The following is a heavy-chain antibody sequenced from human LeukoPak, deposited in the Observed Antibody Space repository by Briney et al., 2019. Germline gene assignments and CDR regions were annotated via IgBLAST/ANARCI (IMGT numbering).Heavy chain of an antibody. V-gene: IGHV3-30-3*01. J-gene: IGHJ4*02. CDR2: TSYDGDNK. CDR3: ARPTVVWSGDIEY. D-gene: IGHD7-27*01. CDR1: GFTFVSYA. Sequence: GGSLRLSCAASGFTFVSYAMHWLRQAPGKGLEWVAVTSYDGDNKFYADSVKGRFTISRDNSKNTLYLQMNSLRPDDTAVYYCARPTVVWSGDIEYWGQGTLVVVSS.